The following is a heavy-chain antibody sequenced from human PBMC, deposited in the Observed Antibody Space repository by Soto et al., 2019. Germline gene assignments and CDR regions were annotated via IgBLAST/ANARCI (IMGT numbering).Heavy chain of an antibody. CDR1: GGSISSYY. D-gene: IGHD6-19*01. CDR2: IYYSGST. CDR3: ARGASSGWYWFDP. V-gene: IGHV4-59*01. Sequence: SETLSLTCTVSGGSISSYYWSWIRQPPGKGLEWIGYIYYSGSTNYNPSLKSRVTISVDTSKNQFSLNLSSVTAADTAVYYCARGASSGWYWFDPWGQGTLVTVSS. J-gene: IGHJ5*02.